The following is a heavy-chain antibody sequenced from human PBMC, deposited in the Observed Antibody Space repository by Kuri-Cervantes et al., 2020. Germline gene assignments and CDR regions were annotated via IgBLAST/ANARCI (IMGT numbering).Heavy chain of an antibody. V-gene: IGHV3-30-3*01. CDR1: GFTFSSYA. CDR3: ARDRRSRYYYYYYGMDV. CDR2: ISYDGSNK. J-gene: IGHJ6*02. Sequence: GESLKISCAASGFTFSSYAMSWVRQAPGKGLEWVAVISYDGSNKYYADSVKGRFTISRDNSKNTLYLQMNSLRAEDTAVYYCARDRRSRYYYYYYGMDVWGQGTTVTVSS. D-gene: IGHD5-24*01.